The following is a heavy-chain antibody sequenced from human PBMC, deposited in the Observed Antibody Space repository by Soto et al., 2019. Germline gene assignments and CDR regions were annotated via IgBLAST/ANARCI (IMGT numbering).Heavy chain of an antibody. CDR3: ARGRTYCSSTSCLYYFDF. CDR2: MNPNSGNT. J-gene: IGHJ4*02. Sequence: ASVKVSCKASGYTFTSYDINWVRQATGQGLEWMGWMNPNSGNTGYAQKFQGRVTMTRNTSISTAYMELSSLRSEDTAVYYCARGRTYCSSTSCLYYFDFWGQGTLVTVSS. CDR1: GYTFTSYD. D-gene: IGHD2-2*01. V-gene: IGHV1-8*01.